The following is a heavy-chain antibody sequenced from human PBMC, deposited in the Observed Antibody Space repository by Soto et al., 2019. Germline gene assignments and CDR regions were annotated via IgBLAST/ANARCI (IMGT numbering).Heavy chain of an antibody. Sequence: QVQLQESGPGLVKPSETLSLTCTVSGGSMSDHYWSWIRQPAGQGLEWLGRIERSGNTVYNPSLKSRVTMSLDTSRNQFSLSLNSVTAADTAKYYCARVLGSVGQYNWIDSWGQGTLVTVSS. J-gene: IGHJ5*01. V-gene: IGHV4-4*07. CDR1: GGSMSDHY. D-gene: IGHD1-26*01. CDR2: IERSGNT. CDR3: ARVLGSVGQYNWIDS.